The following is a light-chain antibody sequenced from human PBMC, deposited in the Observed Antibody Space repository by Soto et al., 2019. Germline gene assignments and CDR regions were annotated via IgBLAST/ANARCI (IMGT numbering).Light chain of an antibody. J-gene: IGKJ1*01. CDR2: GAY. V-gene: IGKV3-15*01. Sequence: EIVMPQSPATLSVSPGERATLSCRASQSVGSNLAWYQQKPGQAPRLLISGAYTRATGIPARVSGSGSGTEFTLTISSLQAEDFAVYYCEQYDKWPERTFGQGTKVEI. CDR1: QSVGSN. CDR3: EQYDKWPERT.